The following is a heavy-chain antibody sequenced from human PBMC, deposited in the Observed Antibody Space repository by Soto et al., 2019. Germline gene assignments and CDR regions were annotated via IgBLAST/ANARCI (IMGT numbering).Heavy chain of an antibody. CDR3: AKAVSSSWYSGAFDI. CDR2: ISGSGGST. J-gene: IGHJ3*02. Sequence: GGSLRLSCAASGFTFSSYAMSWVRQAPGEGLEWVSAISGSGGSTYYADSVKGRFTISRDNSKNTLYLQMNSLRAEDTAVYYCAKAVSSSWYSGAFDIWGQGTMVTVSS. CDR1: GFTFSSYA. D-gene: IGHD6-13*01. V-gene: IGHV3-23*01.